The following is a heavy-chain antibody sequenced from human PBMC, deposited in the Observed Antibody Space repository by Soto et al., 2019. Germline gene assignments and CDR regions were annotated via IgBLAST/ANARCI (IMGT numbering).Heavy chain of an antibody. Sequence: SVKGSCKASGGTCSSYAISWVRQAPGQGLEWMGGIIPIFGTANYAQKFQGRVTITADESTSTAYMELSSLRSADTAVYYCAREIAVAEDFDYWGQGTLVTVSS. J-gene: IGHJ4*02. D-gene: IGHD6-19*01. CDR2: IIPIFGTA. V-gene: IGHV1-69*13. CDR1: GGTCSSYA. CDR3: AREIAVAEDFDY.